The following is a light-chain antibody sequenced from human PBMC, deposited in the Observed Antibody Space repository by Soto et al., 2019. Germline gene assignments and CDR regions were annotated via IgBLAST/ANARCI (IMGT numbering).Light chain of an antibody. CDR3: ATWDDSLSGVL. J-gene: IGLJ2*01. CDR1: SSNIGSNR. V-gene: IGLV1-47*01. CDR2: KND. Sequence: QSVLTQPPSASGTPGQRVTISCSGSSSNIGSNRVQWYQQLPGTAPKLLVYKNDNRPSGVPDRFSGSKSGTSASLAISDLRSEDEGLYYCATWDDSLSGVLFGGGTQLTVL.